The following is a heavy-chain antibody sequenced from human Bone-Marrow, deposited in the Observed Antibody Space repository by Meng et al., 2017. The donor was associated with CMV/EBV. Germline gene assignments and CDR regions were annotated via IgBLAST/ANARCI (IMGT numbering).Heavy chain of an antibody. J-gene: IGHJ3*02. D-gene: IGHD4-23*01. Sequence: SVKVSCKASGGTFSSYAISWVRQAPGQGLEWMGGIIPILGIANYAQKFQERVTITRDMSTSTAYMELSSLRSEDTAVYYCPAVGSTVELSAAFDIWGQGTMVTVSS. V-gene: IGHV1-69*10. CDR2: IIPILGIA. CDR1: GGTFSSYA. CDR3: PAVGSTVELSAAFDI.